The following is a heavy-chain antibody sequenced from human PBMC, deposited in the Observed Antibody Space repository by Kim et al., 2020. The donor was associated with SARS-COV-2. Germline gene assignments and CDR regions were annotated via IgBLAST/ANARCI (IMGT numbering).Heavy chain of an antibody. V-gene: IGHV4-34*01. CDR3: ARGREIQLWLRGAYYYYGMDV. D-gene: IGHD5-18*01. Sequence: SETLSLTCAVYGGSFSGYYWSWIRQPPGKGLEWIGEINHSGSTNYIPSLKSRVTISVDTSKNQFSLKLSSVTAADTAVYYCARGREIQLWLRGAYYYYGMDVWGQGTTVTVSS. CDR2: INHSGST. CDR1: GGSFSGYY. J-gene: IGHJ6*02.